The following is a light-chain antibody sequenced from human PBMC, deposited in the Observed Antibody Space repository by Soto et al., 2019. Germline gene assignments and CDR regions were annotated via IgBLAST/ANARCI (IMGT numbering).Light chain of an antibody. J-gene: IGKJ1*01. V-gene: IGKV3D-7*01. CDR1: QSVSSSY. CDR3: HLDNSWTWT. Sequence: ECVLTQTTGTLSLSPGERATLSCGSSQSVSSSYLAWYQQKPGQAPRLLIYGASTRATGIPARFSGSGSGTEFTLTISVLQSDDFAIYSCHLDNSWTWTFGQGTKV. CDR2: GAS.